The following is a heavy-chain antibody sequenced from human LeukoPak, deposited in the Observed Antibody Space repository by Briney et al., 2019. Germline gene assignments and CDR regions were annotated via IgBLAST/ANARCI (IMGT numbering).Heavy chain of an antibody. V-gene: IGHV4-30-4*01. Sequence: SETLSLTCTVSGGSISSGDYYWGWIRQPPGKGLEWIGYIYYSGSTYYNPSLKSRVTISVDTSKNQFSLKLSSVTAADTAVYYCASSVVAVRFDYWGQGTLVTVSS. CDR3: ASSVVAVRFDY. D-gene: IGHD2-15*01. CDR1: GGSISSGDYY. CDR2: IYYSGST. J-gene: IGHJ4*02.